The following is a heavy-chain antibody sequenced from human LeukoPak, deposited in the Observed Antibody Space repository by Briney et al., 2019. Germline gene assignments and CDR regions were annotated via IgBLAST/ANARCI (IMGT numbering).Heavy chain of an antibody. CDR3: ARSVLNFDY. Sequence: SETLSLTCAVYGGSFSGYYWSWIRQPPGKGLEWIGEINHSGSTNYNPSLKSRVTISVDTSKNQFSLKLSSVTAADTAVYYCARSVLNFDYWGQGTPVTVSS. CDR1: GGSFSGYY. CDR2: INHSGST. V-gene: IGHV4-34*01. J-gene: IGHJ4*02.